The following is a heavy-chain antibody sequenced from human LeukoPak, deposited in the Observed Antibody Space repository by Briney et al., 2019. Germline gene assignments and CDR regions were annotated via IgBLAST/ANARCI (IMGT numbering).Heavy chain of an antibody. CDR3: ARDRTGDLDY. CDR1: GYTFTGYY. CDR2: INPNSGGT. Sequence: ASVKVSCKSSGYTFTGYYMHWVRQAPGQGLEWMGWINPNSGGTNYAQKFQGRVTMTRDTSVNTAYMELSRLTSDDTAVYYCARDRTGDLDYWGQGTLVTVSS. J-gene: IGHJ4*02. D-gene: IGHD7-27*01. V-gene: IGHV1-2*02.